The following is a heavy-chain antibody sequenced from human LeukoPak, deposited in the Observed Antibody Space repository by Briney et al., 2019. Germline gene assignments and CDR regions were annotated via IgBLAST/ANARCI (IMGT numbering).Heavy chain of an antibody. CDR1: GFTFDDYG. CDR3: ARVGYCSSTSCSRYYYYMDV. D-gene: IGHD2-2*03. Sequence: GGSLRLSCAASGFTFDDYGMSWVRHAPGEGLEWVSGINWNGGSTGYADSVKGRFTISRDNAKNSLYLQMNSLRAEDTALYYCARVGYCSSTSCSRYYYYMDVWGKGTTVTVSS. CDR2: INWNGGST. J-gene: IGHJ6*03. V-gene: IGHV3-20*04.